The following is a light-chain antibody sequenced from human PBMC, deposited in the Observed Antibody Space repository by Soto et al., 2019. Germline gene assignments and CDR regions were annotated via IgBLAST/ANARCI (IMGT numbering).Light chain of an antibody. V-gene: IGKV3-20*01. CDR3: QHYGSSPRRT. CDR2: GAS. Sequence: EIVLTQSPGTLSLSPGERATLSCSASQSVSSSNLAWYQQKPGQAPRLLIYGASSRATGIPDRFSGSGSGTDFTLTISRLEPEDFAVYYCQHYGSSPRRTFGQGTKVDIK. J-gene: IGKJ1*01. CDR1: QSVSSSN.